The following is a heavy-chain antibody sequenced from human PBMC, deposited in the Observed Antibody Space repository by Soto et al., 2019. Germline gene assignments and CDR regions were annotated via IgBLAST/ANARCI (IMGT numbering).Heavy chain of an antibody. Sequence: QVQLQESGPGLVKPSQTLSLTCTVSGGSISSGGYYWSWIRQHPGKGLEWIGYIYYSGSTYYTSFIKSRVTLSVDTSKNQSSLKLSSVTAAYTAVYYCAGIYSGSPGGTLRYWGQGTLVTVSS. CDR1: GGSISSGGYY. CDR2: IYYSGST. CDR3: AGIYSGSPGGTLRY. D-gene: IGHD1-26*01. J-gene: IGHJ4*02. V-gene: IGHV4-31*03.